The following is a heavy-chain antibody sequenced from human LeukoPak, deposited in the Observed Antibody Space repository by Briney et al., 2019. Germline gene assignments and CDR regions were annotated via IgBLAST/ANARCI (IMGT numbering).Heavy chain of an antibody. J-gene: IGHJ4*02. CDR1: GFTFSSYA. V-gene: IGHV3-48*01. Sequence: GGSLRLSCAASGFTFSSYAMSWVRQAPGKGLEWVSYIGGGNTIFYADSVRGRFTISRDEARKSIYLQMSSLRVEDTAVYYCAKDRANWAIDDWGQGTQVTVSS. CDR3: AKDRANWAIDD. CDR2: IGGGNTI. D-gene: IGHD7-27*01.